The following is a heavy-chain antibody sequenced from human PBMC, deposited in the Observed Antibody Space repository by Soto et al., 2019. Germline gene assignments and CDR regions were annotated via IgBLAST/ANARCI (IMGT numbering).Heavy chain of an antibody. CDR2: IYPGDSDT. V-gene: IGHV5-51*01. CDR1: GYSFTGYW. D-gene: IGHD3-10*01. J-gene: IGHJ6*02. Sequence: SGESLKISCKGSGYSFTGYWIAWVRQMPGKGLEWMGIIYPGDSDTRYSPSFQGQVTISADKSIGTAYLQWSSLKASDTAMYYCARHVGRGKILYYYYGMDVWGQGTTVTVSS. CDR3: ARHVGRGKILYYYYGMDV.